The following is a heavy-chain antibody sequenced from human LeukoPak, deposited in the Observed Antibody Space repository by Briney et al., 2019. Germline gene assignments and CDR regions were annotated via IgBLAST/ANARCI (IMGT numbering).Heavy chain of an antibody. Sequence: GGSLRLSCAASGFTFSSYAMHWVRQAPGKGLEWVAVISYDGSNKYYADSVKGRFTISRDNSKNTLYLQMNSLRAEDTAVYYCARESVREWELNDAFDIWGQGTMGTVSS. V-gene: IGHV3-30-3*01. J-gene: IGHJ3*02. CDR1: GFTFSSYA. CDR2: ISYDGSNK. D-gene: IGHD1-26*01. CDR3: ARESVREWELNDAFDI.